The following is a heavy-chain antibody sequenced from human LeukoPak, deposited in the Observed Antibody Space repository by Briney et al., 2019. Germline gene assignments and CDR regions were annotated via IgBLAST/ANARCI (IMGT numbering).Heavy chain of an antibody. CDR3: AKQIAARPGYYGMDV. CDR2: ISGSGGST. CDR1: GFTFSSYA. Sequence: GGSLRLSCAASGFTFSSYAMSWVRQAPGQGLEWFSAISGSGGSTYYADSVKGRFTISRDNSKNTLYLQMNSLRAEDTAVYYCAKQIAARPGYYGMDVWGQGTTVTVSS. D-gene: IGHD6-6*01. J-gene: IGHJ6*02. V-gene: IGHV3-23*01.